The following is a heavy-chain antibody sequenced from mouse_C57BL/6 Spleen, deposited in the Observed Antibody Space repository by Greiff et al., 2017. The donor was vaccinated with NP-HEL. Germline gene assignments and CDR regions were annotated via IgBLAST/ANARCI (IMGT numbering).Heavy chain of an antibody. Sequence: QVQLKQPGAELVMPGASVKLSCKASGYTFTSYWMHWVKQRPGQGLEWIGEIDPSDSYTNYNQKFKGKSTLTVDKSSSTAYMQLSSLTSEDSAVYYCARHYYGSSYGYAMDYWGQGTSVTVSS. CDR2: IDPSDSYT. CDR3: ARHYYGSSYGYAMDY. V-gene: IGHV1-69*01. CDR1: GYTFTSYW. D-gene: IGHD1-1*01. J-gene: IGHJ4*01.